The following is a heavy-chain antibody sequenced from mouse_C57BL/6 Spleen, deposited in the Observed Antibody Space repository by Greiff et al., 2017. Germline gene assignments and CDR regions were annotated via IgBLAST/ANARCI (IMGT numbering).Heavy chain of an antibody. CDR3: AIGDLYGIPYYYAMDY. V-gene: IGHV1-74*01. CDR2: IHPSDSDT. Sequence: QVQLQQPGAELVKPGASVKVSCKASGYTFTSYWMHWVKQRPGQGLEWIGRIHPSDSDTNYNQKFKGKATLTVDKSSSTAYMQLSSLTSEDSAVYYGAIGDLYGIPYYYAMDYWGQGTSVTVSS. J-gene: IGHJ4*01. D-gene: IGHD2-1*01. CDR1: GYTFTSYW.